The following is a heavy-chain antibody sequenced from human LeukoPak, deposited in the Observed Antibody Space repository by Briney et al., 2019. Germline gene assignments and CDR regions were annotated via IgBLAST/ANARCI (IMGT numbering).Heavy chain of an antibody. Sequence: SETLSLTCAVSGGSFSGYYWSWIRQPPGKGLEWIGEINHSGSTNYNPSLKSRVTISVDTSKNQFSLKLSSVTAADTAVYYCARLVWYSRTWYSPNNWFAPWGQGTLVTVSS. CDR2: INHSGST. V-gene: IGHV4-34*01. D-gene: IGHD6-13*01. J-gene: IGHJ5*02. CDR3: ARLVWYSRTWYSPNNWFAP. CDR1: GGSFSGYY.